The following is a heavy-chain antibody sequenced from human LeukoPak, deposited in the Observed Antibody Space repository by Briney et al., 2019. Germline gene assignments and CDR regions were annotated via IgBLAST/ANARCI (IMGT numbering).Heavy chain of an antibody. V-gene: IGHV4-59*01. J-gene: IGHJ3*02. CDR2: IYYSGST. CDR3: ARARLEGDAFDI. D-gene: IGHD3-16*01. CDR1: GGSISSYY. Sequence: PSETLSLTCTVSGGSISSYYWSWIRQPPGKGLEWIGYIYYSGSTNYNPSLKSRVTISVDTSKNQFSLKLSSVTAADTAVYYCARARLEGDAFDIWGQGTMVTVSS.